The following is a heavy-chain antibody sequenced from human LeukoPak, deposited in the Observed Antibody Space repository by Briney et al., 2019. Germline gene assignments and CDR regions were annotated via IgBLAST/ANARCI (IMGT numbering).Heavy chain of an antibody. CDR1: GYTFTGYY. D-gene: IGHD3-10*01. CDR3: ASFRLRGMGLGYFDY. CDR2: INPNCGGT. Sequence: ASVKVSCKASGYTFTGYYMHWVRQAPGQGLEWMGWINPNCGGTNYAQKFQGRVTMTRDTSISTAYMELSRLRSDDTAVYYCASFRLRGMGLGYFDYWGQGTLVTVSS. V-gene: IGHV1-2*02. J-gene: IGHJ4*02.